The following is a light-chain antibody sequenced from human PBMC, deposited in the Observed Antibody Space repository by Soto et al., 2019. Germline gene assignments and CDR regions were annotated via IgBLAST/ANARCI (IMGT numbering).Light chain of an antibody. CDR3: QESYSSPIFN. CDR1: QSVRSY. J-gene: IGKJ3*01. CDR2: GAS. Sequence: DIQMTQSPSSLSASVGDRVTITCRASQSVRSYLNWYQQKPGKAPKLLIYGASTLQSGVSSRFSGSGSGTDFTLTITSLQPEDCVTYYCQESYSSPIFNFGPGTKVDI. V-gene: IGKV1-39*01.